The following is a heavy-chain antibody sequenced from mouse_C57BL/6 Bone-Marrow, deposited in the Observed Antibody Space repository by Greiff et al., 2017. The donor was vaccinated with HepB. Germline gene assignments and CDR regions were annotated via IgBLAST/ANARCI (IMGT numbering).Heavy chain of an antibody. CDR2: INYDGSST. CDR1: GFTFSDYY. CDR3: AREDYYGSPMDY. Sequence: EVNVVESEGGLVQPGSSMKLSCTASGFTFSDYYMAWVRQVPEKGLEWVANINYDGSSTYYLDSLKSRFIISRDNAKNILYLQMSSLKSEDTATYYCAREDYYGSPMDYWGQGTSVTVSS. D-gene: IGHD1-1*01. J-gene: IGHJ4*01. V-gene: IGHV5-16*01.